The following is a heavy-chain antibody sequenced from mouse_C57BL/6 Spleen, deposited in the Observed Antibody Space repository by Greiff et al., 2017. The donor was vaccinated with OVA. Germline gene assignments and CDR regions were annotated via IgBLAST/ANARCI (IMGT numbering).Heavy chain of an antibody. CDR3: AREGGYYGYEGSDD. CDR2: IDPSDSET. J-gene: IGHJ2*01. CDR1: GYTFTSYW. D-gene: IGHD2-2*01. Sequence: VQLQQPGAELVRPGSSVKLSCKASGYTFTSYWMHWVKQRPIQGLEWIGNIDPSDSETHYNQKFKDKATLTVDKSSSTAYRQLSSLTSEDSAVYDCAREGGYYGYEGSDDWGQGTTLTVSS. V-gene: IGHV1-52*01.